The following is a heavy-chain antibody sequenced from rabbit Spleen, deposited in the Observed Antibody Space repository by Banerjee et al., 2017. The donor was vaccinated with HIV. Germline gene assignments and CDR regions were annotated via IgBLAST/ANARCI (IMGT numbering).Heavy chain of an antibody. J-gene: IGHJ4*01. CDR1: GFDFSSYY. CDR2: IDPVFGRT. V-gene: IGHV1S7*01. CDR3: ARTYYIYGYVGDGYAGVNL. D-gene: IGHD6-1*01. Sequence: QLKESGGGLVQPGGSLTLSCKASGFDFSSYYMSWVRQAPGKGLEWIGYIDPVFGRTYYASWVNGRFTISSHNAQNTLYLQLNSLTAADTATYFCARTYYIYGYVGDGYAGVNLWGQGTLVTVS.